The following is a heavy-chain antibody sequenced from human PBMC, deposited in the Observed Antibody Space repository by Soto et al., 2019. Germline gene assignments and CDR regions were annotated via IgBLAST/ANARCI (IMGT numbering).Heavy chain of an antibody. CDR1: GFTFSSYS. J-gene: IGHJ5*02. D-gene: IGHD3-16*01. CDR3: ARDLTFGGVNNWFDP. CDR2: ISSSSSTI. Sequence: EVQLVESGGGLVQPGGSLRLSCAASGFTFSSYSMNWVRRAPGKGLEWVSYISSSSSTIYYADSVKGRFTISRDNAKNSMYLQMNSLRDEDTAVYYCARDLTFGGVNNWFDPWGQGTLVTVSS. V-gene: IGHV3-48*02.